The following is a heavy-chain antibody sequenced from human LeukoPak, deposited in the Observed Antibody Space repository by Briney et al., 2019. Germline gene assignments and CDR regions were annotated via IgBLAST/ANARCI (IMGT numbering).Heavy chain of an antibody. V-gene: IGHV4-39*07. Sequence: SETLSLTCTVSGGSISSGGYYWSWIRQPPGKGLEWIGEINHSGSTNYNPSLKSRVTISVDTSKNQFSLKLSSVTAADTAVYYCARGYCSSTSCYHFDYWGQGTLVTVSS. CDR3: ARGYCSSTSCYHFDY. CDR1: GGSISSGGYY. J-gene: IGHJ4*02. CDR2: INHSGST. D-gene: IGHD2-2*01.